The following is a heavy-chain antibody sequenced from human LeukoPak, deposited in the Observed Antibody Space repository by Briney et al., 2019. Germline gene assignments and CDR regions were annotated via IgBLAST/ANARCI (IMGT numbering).Heavy chain of an antibody. Sequence: ETLSLTCTVSGGSISSYYWSWVRQAPGKGLEWVSSISSSSSYIYYADSVKGRFTISRDNAKNSLYLQMNSLRAEDTAVYYCARDIDFWSGYDYWGQGTLVTVSS. J-gene: IGHJ4*02. CDR2: ISSSSSYI. D-gene: IGHD3-3*01. CDR1: GGSISSYY. CDR3: ARDIDFWSGYDY. V-gene: IGHV3-21*01.